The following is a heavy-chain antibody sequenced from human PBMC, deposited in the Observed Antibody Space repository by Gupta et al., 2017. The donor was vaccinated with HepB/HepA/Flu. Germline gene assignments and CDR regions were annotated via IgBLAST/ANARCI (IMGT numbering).Heavy chain of an antibody. V-gene: IGHV6-1*01. D-gene: IGHD1-26*01. CDR2: TYYRSKWYS. Sequence: QVQLQQSGPGLVKTSQNLPLTCAISGDSVSSAIAAWSWLRQSPSRGLEWLGRTYYRSKWYSDYATSMRSRIIINADTSKNQFSLRLNSVTREDTAVYYCATVGGVVGQTSGRHCDSWGQGTLVTVSS. CDR3: ATVGGVVGQTSGRHCDS. J-gene: IGHJ4*02. CDR1: GDSVSSAIAA.